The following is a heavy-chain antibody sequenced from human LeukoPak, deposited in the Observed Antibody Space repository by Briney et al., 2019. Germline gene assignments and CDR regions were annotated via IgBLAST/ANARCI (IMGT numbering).Heavy chain of an antibody. CDR1: GYTFTSYD. J-gene: IGHJ4*02. V-gene: IGHV1-8*03. Sequence: SVKVSCKASGYTFTSYDINWVRQATGQGLEWMGWMNPNSGNTGYAQKFQGRVTITRNTSISTAYMELSSLRSEDTAVYYCAKSFHSGSPRDLDYWGQGTLVTVSS. D-gene: IGHD1-26*01. CDR3: AKSFHSGSPRDLDY. CDR2: MNPNSGNT.